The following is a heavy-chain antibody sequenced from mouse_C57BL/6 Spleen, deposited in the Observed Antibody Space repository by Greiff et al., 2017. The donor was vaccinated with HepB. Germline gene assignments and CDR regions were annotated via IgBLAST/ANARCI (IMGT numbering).Heavy chain of an antibody. CDR2: ISSGGSYT. J-gene: IGHJ4*01. CDR3: ARLITTVVVDY. CDR1: GFTFSSYG. Sequence: EVKVVESGGDLVKPGGSLKLSCAASGFTFSSYGMSWVRQTPDKRLEWVATISSGGSYTYYPDSVKGRFTISRDNAKNTLYLQMSSLKSEDTAMYYWARLITTVVVDYWGQGTSVTVSS. D-gene: IGHD1-1*01. V-gene: IGHV5-6*01.